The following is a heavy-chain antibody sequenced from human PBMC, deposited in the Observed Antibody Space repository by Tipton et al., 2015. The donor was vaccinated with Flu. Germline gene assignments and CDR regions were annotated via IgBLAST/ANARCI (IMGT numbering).Heavy chain of an antibody. Sequence: SLRLSCVDSGGSGVIFNIYGMRWIRQAPGRGLEWVAFTSHDGSDKYYADSVRGRFTISRDISKNTLNLQMNSLRPDDTAVYFCARARYSGYSYGADYWGQGTLVIVSS. CDR3: ARARYSGYSYGADY. CDR1: GGSGVIFNIYG. V-gene: IGHV3-30*03. D-gene: IGHD5-12*01. J-gene: IGHJ4*02. CDR2: TSHDGSDK.